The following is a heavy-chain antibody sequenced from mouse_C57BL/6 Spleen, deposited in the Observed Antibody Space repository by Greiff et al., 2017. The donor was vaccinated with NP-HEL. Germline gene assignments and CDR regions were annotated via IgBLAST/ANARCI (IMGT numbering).Heavy chain of an antibody. CDR3: ARQTGSSHYWYFDV. V-gene: IGHV5-9*01. D-gene: IGHD1-1*01. J-gene: IGHJ1*03. CDR2: ISGGGGNT. Sequence: EVKLVESGGGLVKPGGSLKLSCAASGFTFSSYTMSWVRQTPEKRLEWVATISGGGGNTYYPDSVKGRFTISRDNAKNTLYLQMSSLRSEDTALYYCARQTGSSHYWYFDVWGTGTTVTVSS. CDR1: GFTFSSYT.